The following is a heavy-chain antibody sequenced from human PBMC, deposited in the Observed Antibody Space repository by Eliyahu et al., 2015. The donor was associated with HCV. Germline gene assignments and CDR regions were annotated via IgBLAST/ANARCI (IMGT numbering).Heavy chain of an antibody. CDR3: ARDVRSSANWFDP. CDR2: INHSGST. Sequence: QVQLQQWGAGLLEPSETLSLTCAVYGGSFXGYYWSWIRQPPGKGLEWIGDINHSGSTNYNPSLKSRVTISVDTSKNQFSLKLSSVTAADTAVYYCARDVRSSANWFDPWGQGTLVTVSS. CDR1: GGSFXGYY. J-gene: IGHJ5*02. D-gene: IGHD6-13*01. V-gene: IGHV4-34*01.